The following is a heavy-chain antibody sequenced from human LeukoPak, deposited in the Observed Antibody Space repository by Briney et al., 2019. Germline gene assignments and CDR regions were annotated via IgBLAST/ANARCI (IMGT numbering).Heavy chain of an antibody. V-gene: IGHV3-30-3*01. CDR2: ISYDGSNK. D-gene: IGHD3-22*01. CDR3: ARDYSAYYDSSGYYYN. Sequence: GRSLRLSCAASGFTFSSYAMHWVRQAPGKGLEWVVVISYDGSNKYYADSVKGRFTISRDNSKNTLYLQMNSLRAEDTAVYYCARDYSAYYDSSGYYYNWGQGTLVTVSS. CDR1: GFTFSSYA. J-gene: IGHJ4*02.